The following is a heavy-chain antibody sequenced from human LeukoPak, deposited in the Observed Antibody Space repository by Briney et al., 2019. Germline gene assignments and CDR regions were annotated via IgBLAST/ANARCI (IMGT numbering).Heavy chain of an antibody. CDR2: IIPIFGTA. V-gene: IGHV1-69*05. Sequence: SVKVSCKASGGTFSSYAISWVRQAPGQGLEWMRRIIPIFGTANYAQKFQGRVTITTDESTSTAYMELSSLRSEDTAVYYCARGRGYGDYVPFDYWGQGTLVTVSS. J-gene: IGHJ4*02. D-gene: IGHD4-17*01. CDR3: ARGRGYGDYVPFDY. CDR1: GGTFSSYA.